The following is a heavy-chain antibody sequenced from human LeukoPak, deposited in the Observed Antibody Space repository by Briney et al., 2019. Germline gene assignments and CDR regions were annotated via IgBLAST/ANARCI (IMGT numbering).Heavy chain of an antibody. J-gene: IGHJ6*02. CDR1: GGTFSSYA. CDR3: ARDKEYDFWSGYYIRKDYYYGMDV. D-gene: IGHD3-3*01. CDR2: IIPIFGTA. Sequence: ASVKVSCKASGGTFSSYAISWVRQAPGQGLEWMGGIIPIFGTANYAQKFQGRVTITADEPTSTAYMELSSLRSEDTAVYYCARDKEYDFWSGYYIRKDYYYGMDVWGQGTTVTVSS. V-gene: IGHV1-69*13.